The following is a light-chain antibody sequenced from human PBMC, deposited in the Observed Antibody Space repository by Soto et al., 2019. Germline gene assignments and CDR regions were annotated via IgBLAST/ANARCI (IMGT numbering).Light chain of an antibody. CDR3: QQYNSAPRT. V-gene: IGKV1-27*01. CDR1: QGISNY. CDR2: AAS. J-gene: IGKJ3*01. Sequence: DIQMTQSPSSLSASVGDRVTITCRASQGISNYLAWYQQKSGKVPKLLIYAASTLQSGVPSRFSGSGSGTDFALTISRLQPEDVANYYGQQYNSAPRTFGPGNKVDIK.